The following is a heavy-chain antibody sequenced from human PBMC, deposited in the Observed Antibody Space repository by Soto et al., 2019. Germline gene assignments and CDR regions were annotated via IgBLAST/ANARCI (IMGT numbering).Heavy chain of an antibody. CDR2: IKSKTDGGSI. V-gene: IGHV3-15*05. J-gene: IGHJ5*02. CDR3: AKDPHSSSWEGSWFDP. CDR1: GFTFSNAW. D-gene: IGHD6-13*01. Sequence: GESLRFSCASSGFTFSNAWMSLVRQAPGKGLEWVGRIKSKTDGGSIGYADSVKGRFTISRDNAKNSLYLQMNSLRAEDTALYYCAKDPHSSSWEGSWFDPWGQGTLVTSPQ.